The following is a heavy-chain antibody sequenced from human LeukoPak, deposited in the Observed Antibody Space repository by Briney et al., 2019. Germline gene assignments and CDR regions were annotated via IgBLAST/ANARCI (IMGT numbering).Heavy chain of an antibody. V-gene: IGHV1-24*01. CDR2: FDPEDGET. CDR3: ARGGSSTTGFDY. CDR1: GYTLTELS. D-gene: IGHD6-13*01. J-gene: IGHJ4*02. Sequence: ASVKVSCKVSGYTLTELSMHWVRQAPGKGLEWMGGFDPEDGETIYAQKFQGRVTMTEDTSTDTAYMELSSLRSEDTAVYYCARGGSSTTGFDYWGQGTLVTVSS.